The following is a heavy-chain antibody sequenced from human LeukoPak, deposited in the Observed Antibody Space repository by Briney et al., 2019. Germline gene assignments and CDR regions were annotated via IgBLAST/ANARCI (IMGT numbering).Heavy chain of an antibody. V-gene: IGHV3-23*01. CDR1: GFTFYDYN. J-gene: IGHJ6*02. CDR2: ISAGGTRT. CDR3: ARWGDKDFLTGYYFYCLDV. D-gene: IGHD3-9*01. Sequence: GGSLRLACAASGFTFYDYNMNWVRRAPGKGLEWVSGISAGGTRTYYADSAKGRFTISRDNSKNTVYLQMNSLRADDTAVYHCARWGDKDFLTGYYFYCLDVWGQGTTVTVSS.